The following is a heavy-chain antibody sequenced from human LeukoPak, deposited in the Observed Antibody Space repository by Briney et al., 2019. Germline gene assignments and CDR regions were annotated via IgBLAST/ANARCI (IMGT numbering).Heavy chain of an antibody. CDR1: GGSISSYY. CDR3: ASRRGGYNSYYYGMDV. D-gene: IGHD5-24*01. J-gene: IGHJ6*02. V-gene: IGHV4-59*01. Sequence: SETLSLTCTVSGGSISSYYWSWIRQPPGKGLEWIGYIYYSGSTNYNPSLKSRVTISVDTSKNQFSLKLSSVTAADTAVYYCASRRGGYNSYYYGMDVWGQGTTVTVSS. CDR2: IYYSGST.